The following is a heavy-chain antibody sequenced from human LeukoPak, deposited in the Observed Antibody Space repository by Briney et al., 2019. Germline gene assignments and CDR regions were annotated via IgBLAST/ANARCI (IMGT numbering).Heavy chain of an antibody. CDR2: IYYSGST. CDR3: ARGGDSSGYEGRFDP. J-gene: IGHJ5*02. CDR1: GDSISSSYF. V-gene: IGHV4-38-2*02. Sequence: SETLSLTCYVSGDSISSSYFWGWIRQPPGTGLEWIGSIYYSGSTYYNPSLKSRVTISVDTSKNQFSLKLSSVTAADTAVYYCARGGDSSGYEGRFDPWGQGTLVTVSS. D-gene: IGHD3-22*01.